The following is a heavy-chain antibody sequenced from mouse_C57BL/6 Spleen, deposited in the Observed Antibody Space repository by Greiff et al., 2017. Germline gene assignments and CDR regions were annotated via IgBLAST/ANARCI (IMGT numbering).Heavy chain of an antibody. CDR2: IDPSDSET. V-gene: IGHV1-52*01. CDR1: GYTFTSYW. Sequence: QVQLQQPGAELVRPGSSVKLSCKASGYTFTSYWMHWVKQRPIQGLEWIGNIDPSDSETHYNQKFKDKATLTVDKSSSTAYMQLSSLTSEDSAVYYGARTSDGRSYWYFDVWGTGTTVTVSS. D-gene: IGHD1-1*01. CDR3: ARTSDGRSYWYFDV. J-gene: IGHJ1*03.